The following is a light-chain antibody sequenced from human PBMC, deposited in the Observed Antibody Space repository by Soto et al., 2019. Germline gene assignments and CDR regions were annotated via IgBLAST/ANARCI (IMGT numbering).Light chain of an antibody. CDR3: QQYKTYSQT. CDR1: ESISSW. V-gene: IGKV1-5*03. CDR2: KAS. Sequence: DIQMTQSPSTLSASVGDRVTITCRASESISSWLAWYQHKPGKAPKHLIYKASSLESGVPSRFSGSGSGTEFTLTISSLQPDDFANYYCQQYKTYSQTFGQGTKLEIK. J-gene: IGKJ2*01.